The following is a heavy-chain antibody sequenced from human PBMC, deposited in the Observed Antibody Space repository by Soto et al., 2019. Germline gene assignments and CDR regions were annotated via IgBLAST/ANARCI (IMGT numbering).Heavy chain of an antibody. CDR1: DYSINSNYY. CDR3: ARGLCCGNFDY. D-gene: IGHD2-15*01. V-gene: IGHV4-38-2*01. J-gene: IGHJ4*02. CDR2: IHHSGTT. Sequence: PSETLSLTCAVSDYSINSNYYWRWIRQPPGKGLEWIGAIHHSGTTYYTPSLKRRVTKSMDTSKNHFSLKLTSMTATDTAMYYCARGLCCGNFDYWGQGTPVTVSS.